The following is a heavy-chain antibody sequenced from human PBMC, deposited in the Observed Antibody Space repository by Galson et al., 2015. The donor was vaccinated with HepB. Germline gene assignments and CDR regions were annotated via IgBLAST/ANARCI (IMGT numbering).Heavy chain of an antibody. CDR2: ISYDGSNK. V-gene: IGHV3-30-3*01. Sequence: SLRLSCAASGFTFSNYAMHWVRQAPGKGLEWVAVISYDGSNKYYADSVKGRFSISRDNSKNTLYLQMNSLRAEDTAVYYCARPQQWLVLGAFDIWGQGTMVTVSS. CDR1: GFTFSNYA. CDR3: ARPQQWLVLGAFDI. D-gene: IGHD6-19*01. J-gene: IGHJ3*02.